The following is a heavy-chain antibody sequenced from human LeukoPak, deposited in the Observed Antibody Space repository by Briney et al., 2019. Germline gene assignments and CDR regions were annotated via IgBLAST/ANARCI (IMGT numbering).Heavy chain of an antibody. Sequence: GRSLRLSCAASGFTFSSYGMHWFRQAPGKGLEWVAVISYDGSNKYYADSVKGRFTISRDNSKNTLYLQMNSLRAEDTAVYYCAKAEKGVGGYSYGLTVEIDYWGQGTLVTVSS. J-gene: IGHJ4*02. CDR1: GFTFSSYG. CDR3: AKAEKGVGGYSYGLTVEIDY. V-gene: IGHV3-30*18. D-gene: IGHD5-18*01. CDR2: ISYDGSNK.